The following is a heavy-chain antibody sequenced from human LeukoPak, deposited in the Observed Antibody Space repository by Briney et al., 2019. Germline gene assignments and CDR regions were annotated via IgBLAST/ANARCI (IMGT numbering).Heavy chain of an antibody. V-gene: IGHV3-21*01. J-gene: IGHJ4*02. CDR2: ISSSSSYI. CDR1: GGSISSGTSF. D-gene: IGHD6-19*01. CDR3: ARGSSGWNLHFDY. Sequence: PSETLSLTCTVSGGSISSGTSFWGWIRLPPGKGPEWVSSISSSSSYIYYADSVKGRFTISRDNAKNSLYLQMNSLRAEDTAVYYCARGSSGWNLHFDYWGQGTLVTVSS.